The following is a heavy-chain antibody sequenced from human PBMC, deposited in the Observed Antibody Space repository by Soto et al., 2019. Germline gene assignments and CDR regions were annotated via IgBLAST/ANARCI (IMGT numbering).Heavy chain of an antibody. V-gene: IGHV3-23*01. Sequence: GGSLRLSCVSSGFTLNNYAINWVRQAPGKGLEWVSLINGGGITYYTDSVKGRFTISRDNSRNTLYLQMNSLRAEDTALYFCAKGQIQYCSGGTCGAFEVWGQGTMVTVSS. CDR1: GFTLNNYA. CDR2: INGGGIT. CDR3: AKGQIQYCSGGTCGAFEV. D-gene: IGHD2-15*01. J-gene: IGHJ3*01.